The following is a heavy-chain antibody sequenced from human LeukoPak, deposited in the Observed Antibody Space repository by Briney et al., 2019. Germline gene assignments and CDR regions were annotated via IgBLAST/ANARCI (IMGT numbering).Heavy chain of an antibody. V-gene: IGHV4-61*09. Sequence: SQTLSLTCTVPDGSISSRSFFWAWIRPPAGKGLEWIGHIFTTGFTNYNPSLRSRVTISMDVSKDQFSLRLTSVTAEDTAVYYCARGTQAWFYFDYWGQGTLATVSS. CDR3: ARGTQAWFYFDY. D-gene: IGHD3-9*01. CDR2: IFTTGFT. J-gene: IGHJ4*02. CDR1: DGSISSRSFF.